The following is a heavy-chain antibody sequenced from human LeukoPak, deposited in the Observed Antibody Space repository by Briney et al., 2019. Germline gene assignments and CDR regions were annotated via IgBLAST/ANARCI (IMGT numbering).Heavy chain of an antibody. CDR1: GYNFSDSW. D-gene: IGHD3-22*01. Sequence: GESLKISCRGSGYNFSDSWIGWVRQMPGKGLEWMGNIYPGDSDTRYSPSFQGQVTISADKSVSTAYLQWSSLKASDTAMYYCARVMIIWSNGGYYFYMDVWGKGTTVTVSS. J-gene: IGHJ6*03. CDR2: IYPGDSDT. CDR3: ARVMIIWSNGGYYFYMDV. V-gene: IGHV5-51*01.